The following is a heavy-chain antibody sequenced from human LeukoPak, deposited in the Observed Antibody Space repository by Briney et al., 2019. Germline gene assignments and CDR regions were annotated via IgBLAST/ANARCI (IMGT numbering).Heavy chain of an antibody. CDR1: GFTFSSYW. V-gene: IGHV3-7*01. Sequence: PGGSLRLSCAASGFTFSSYWMSWDRQAPGKGLEWVANIKQDGSEKYYVDSVKGRFTISRDNAKNSLYLQMNSLRAEDTAVYYCARENVNPQYCSGGSCYSGIDYWGQGTLVTVSS. D-gene: IGHD2-15*01. CDR2: IKQDGSEK. CDR3: ARENVNPQYCSGGSCYSGIDY. J-gene: IGHJ4*02.